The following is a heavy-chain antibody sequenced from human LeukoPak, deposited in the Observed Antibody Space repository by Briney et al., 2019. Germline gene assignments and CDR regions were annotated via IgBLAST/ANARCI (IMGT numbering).Heavy chain of an antibody. CDR3: ARDRCGDICFYGLDV. Sequence: GGSLRLSCAASGFTFNTYAMSWVRQGPGKGLEWVSGVSGSGSNTYYADSVKGRFTISRDNSKNTLYLEMSSLRAEDTAVYYCARDRCGDICFYGLDVWGQGTTVSVSS. D-gene: IGHD2-21*01. CDR1: GFTFNTYA. J-gene: IGHJ6*02. CDR2: VSGSGSNT. V-gene: IGHV3-23*01.